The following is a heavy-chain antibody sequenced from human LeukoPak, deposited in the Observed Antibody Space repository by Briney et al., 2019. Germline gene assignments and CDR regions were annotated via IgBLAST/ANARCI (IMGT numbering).Heavy chain of an antibody. V-gene: IGHV5-51*01. D-gene: IGHD6-6*01. Sequence: GESLKISCKGSGYSFTSYWIGWVRQMPGKGLEWMGIIYPGDSDTAYSPSFQGQVTISADKSISTAYLQWSSLKASDTVMYYCASNAYSSSSEDWFDPWGQGTLVTVSS. CDR3: ASNAYSSSSEDWFDP. CDR2: IYPGDSDT. CDR1: GYSFTSYW. J-gene: IGHJ5*02.